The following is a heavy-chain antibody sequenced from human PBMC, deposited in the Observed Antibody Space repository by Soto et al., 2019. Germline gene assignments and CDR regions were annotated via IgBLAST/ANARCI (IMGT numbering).Heavy chain of an antibody. CDR3: AHRLGCSGGSCSSRNRPFDY. V-gene: IGHV2-5*02. Sequence: QITLKESGPTLVKPTQTLTLTCTFSGFSLTTSGLGVAWIRQPPGKALEWLALIYWDGDERYSPSRRSRLTTTTATPXXQXVXXLTIMDPVDTAPYCCAHRLGCSGGSCSSRNRPFDYWGQGTLVTVSS. CDR1: GFSLTTSGLG. D-gene: IGHD2-15*01. J-gene: IGHJ4*02. CDR2: IYWDGDE.